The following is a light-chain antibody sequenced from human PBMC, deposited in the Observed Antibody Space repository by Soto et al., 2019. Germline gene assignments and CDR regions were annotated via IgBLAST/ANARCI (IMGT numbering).Light chain of an antibody. CDR3: SSYINTNTLV. CDR1: SSDVGSYNL. CDR2: EGS. V-gene: IGLV2-14*02. J-gene: IGLJ2*01. Sequence: QAVVTQPASVSGSPGQSITISCTGTSSDVGSYNLVSWYQQPPGEAPKLMIYEGSKRPSGVSNRFSGSKSGNTASLTISGLQAEDEADYYCSSYINTNTLVFAGGTKLTVL.